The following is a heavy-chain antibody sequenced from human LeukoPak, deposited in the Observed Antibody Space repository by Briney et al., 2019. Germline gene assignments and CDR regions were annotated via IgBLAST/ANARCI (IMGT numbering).Heavy chain of an antibody. V-gene: IGHV3-33*01. CDR3: ARESDYYDSSGYGYYFDY. J-gene: IGHJ4*02. Sequence: GGSLRLSCAASGFTFSSYGMHWVRQAPGKGLEWVAVIWYDGSNKYYADSVKGRFTISRDNSKNTLYLQMNSLRAEDTAVYYRARESDYYDSSGYGYYFDYWGQGTLVTVSS. D-gene: IGHD3-22*01. CDR2: IWYDGSNK. CDR1: GFTFSSYG.